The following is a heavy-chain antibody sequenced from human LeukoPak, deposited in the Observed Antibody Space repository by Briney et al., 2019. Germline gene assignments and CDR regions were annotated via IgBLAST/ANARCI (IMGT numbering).Heavy chain of an antibody. CDR2: INHSGST. J-gene: IGHJ5*02. Sequence: SETLSLTCAVYGGSFSGYYWCWIRQPPGKGLEWIGEINHSGSTNYNPSLKSRVTISVDTSKNQFSLKLSSVTAADTAVYYCARYDYGDPPWGQGTLVTVSS. CDR3: ARYDYGDPP. CDR1: GGSFSGYY. V-gene: IGHV4-34*01. D-gene: IGHD4-17*01.